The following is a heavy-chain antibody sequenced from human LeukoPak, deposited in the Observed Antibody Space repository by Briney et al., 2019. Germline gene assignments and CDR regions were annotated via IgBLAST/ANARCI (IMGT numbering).Heavy chain of an antibody. V-gene: IGHV3-74*01. CDR2: MNIDGSAT. CDR3: AKGPNYFDS. CDR1: GFSFSNYW. J-gene: IGHJ4*02. Sequence: QPGGSLRLSCAASGFSFSNYWMHWVRQAPGKGLVWVTRMNIDGSATYYADSVHGRFTISRDNAKNTLYLQMNSLRAEDTAMYFCAKGPNYFDSWGQGTLVTVSS.